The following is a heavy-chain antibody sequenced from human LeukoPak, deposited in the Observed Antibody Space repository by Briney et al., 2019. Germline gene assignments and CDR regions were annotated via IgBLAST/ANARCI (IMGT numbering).Heavy chain of an antibody. V-gene: IGHV4-4*07. CDR1: GGSISSYY. D-gene: IGHD6-19*01. CDR3: ARKAVAGTYFDY. Sequence: SETLSLTCTVSGGSISSYYWSWIRQPAGKGLEWIGRIYTSGSTNYNPSLKSRVTMSVDTSKKQFSLKLSSVTAADTAVYYCARKAVAGTYFDYWGQGSLVTVSS. J-gene: IGHJ4*02. CDR2: IYTSGST.